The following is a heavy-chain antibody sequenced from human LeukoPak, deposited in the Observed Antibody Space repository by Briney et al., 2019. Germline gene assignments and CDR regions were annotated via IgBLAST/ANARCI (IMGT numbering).Heavy chain of an antibody. D-gene: IGHD3-9*01. CDR3: ARDLTRNVLDY. Sequence: RGSLILSCAASGFTFSSYWMHWVRQAPGKGLMYVSRINSDGSSTSYADSVKGRFTISRDNAKNTLYVQMNSLRAEDTAIYYCARDLTRNVLDYWGQGTVDSVSS. J-gene: IGHJ4*02. V-gene: IGHV3-74*01. CDR1: GFTFSSYW. CDR2: INSDGSST.